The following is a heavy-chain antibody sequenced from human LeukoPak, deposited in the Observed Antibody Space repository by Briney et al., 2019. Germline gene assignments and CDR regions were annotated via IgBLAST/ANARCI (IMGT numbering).Heavy chain of an antibody. CDR3: ARDSTGYGYEEWS. D-gene: IGHD5-18*01. Sequence: GGSLRLSCAASGFTFSSYAMSWVRQAPGKGLEWVANIKQDGSENFYVDSVKGRFTISRDNAKNSLYLQMNSLRADDTAVYYCARDSTGYGYEEWSWGQGTLVTVSS. J-gene: IGHJ5*02. CDR1: GFTFSSYA. CDR2: IKQDGSEN. V-gene: IGHV3-7*01.